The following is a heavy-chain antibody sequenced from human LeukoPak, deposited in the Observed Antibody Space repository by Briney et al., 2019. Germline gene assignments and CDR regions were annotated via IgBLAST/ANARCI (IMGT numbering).Heavy chain of an antibody. CDR2: IYHSGST. D-gene: IGHD2-21*02. CDR1: GGSFSGYY. CDR3: ARDHYYYYGMDV. J-gene: IGHJ6*02. V-gene: IGHV4-34*01. Sequence: SETLSLTCAVYGGSFSGYYWSWIRQPPGKGLEWIGEIYHSGSTNYNPSLKSRVTISVDKSKNQFSLKLSSVTAADTAVYYCARDHYYYYGMDVWGQGTTVTVSS.